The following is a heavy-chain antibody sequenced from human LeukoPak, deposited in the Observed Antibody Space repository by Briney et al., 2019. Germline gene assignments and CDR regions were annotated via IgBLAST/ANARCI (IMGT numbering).Heavy chain of an antibody. D-gene: IGHD2/OR15-2a*01. Sequence: PGGSLRLSCAASGFSFSSAWMNWVRQAPGKGLEWVALISNDGNKQYYVDSVKGRFTISRDNSKNTLYLQMNSLRAEDTAVYYCAVVIRDYYYGMDVWGQGTTVTVSS. CDR2: ISNDGNKQ. CDR1: GFSFSSAW. CDR3: AVVIRDYYYGMDV. J-gene: IGHJ6*02. V-gene: IGHV3-30*03.